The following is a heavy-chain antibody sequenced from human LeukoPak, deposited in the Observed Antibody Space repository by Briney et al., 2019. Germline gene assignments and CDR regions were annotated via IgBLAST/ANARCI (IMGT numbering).Heavy chain of an antibody. J-gene: IGHJ3*02. CDR3: ANQGDAFDI. CDR1: GGSISSSSYY. V-gene: IGHV4-39*07. CDR2: IYYSGST. Sequence: PSETLSLTCTVSGGSISSSSYYWGWIRQPPGKGLEWIGSIYYSGSTYYNPSLKSRVTISVDTSENQFSLKLSSVTAADTAVYYCANQGDAFDIWGQGTMVTVSS.